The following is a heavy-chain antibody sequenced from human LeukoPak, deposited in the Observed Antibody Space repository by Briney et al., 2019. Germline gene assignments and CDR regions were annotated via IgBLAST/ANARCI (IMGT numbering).Heavy chain of an antibody. Sequence: SETLSLTCTVSGGSISSGSYYWSWIRQPAGKGLEWIGRIYTSGSTNYNPSLKSRVTISVDTSKNQFSLKLSSVTAADTAVYYCAKGSEGIAADYWGQGTLVTVSS. CDR3: AKGSEGIAADY. V-gene: IGHV4-61*02. CDR2: IYTSGST. CDR1: GGSISSGSYY. J-gene: IGHJ4*02. D-gene: IGHD6-13*01.